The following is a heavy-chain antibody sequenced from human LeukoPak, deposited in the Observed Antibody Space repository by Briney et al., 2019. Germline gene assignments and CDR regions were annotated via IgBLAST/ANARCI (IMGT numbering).Heavy chain of an antibody. D-gene: IGHD3-22*01. Sequence: SETLSLTCSVSGDSISSGSYYWSWIRQPAGTGLEWIGRIYTSGSTNYNPSLKSRVTISVDTSKNQFSLKLSSVTAADTAVYYCARGGWNKFDYWGQGTLVTVSS. V-gene: IGHV4-61*02. CDR1: GDSISSGSYY. J-gene: IGHJ4*02. CDR3: ARGGWNKFDY. CDR2: IYTSGST.